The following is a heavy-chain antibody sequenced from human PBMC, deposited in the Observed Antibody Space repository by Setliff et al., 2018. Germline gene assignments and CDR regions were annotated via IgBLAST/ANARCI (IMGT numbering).Heavy chain of an antibody. D-gene: IGHD1-1*01. CDR2: INSDGSST. CDR1: GFTLSSYW. Sequence: PGGSLRLSCAASGFTLSSYWMHWVRQAPGKGLVWVSRINSDGSSTSYADSVKGRFTISRDNAKNTLYLQMNSLRAEDTAVYYCARGPWKHSAYYYYMDVWGKGTTVTVSS. V-gene: IGHV3-74*01. CDR3: ARGPWKHSAYYYYMDV. J-gene: IGHJ6*03.